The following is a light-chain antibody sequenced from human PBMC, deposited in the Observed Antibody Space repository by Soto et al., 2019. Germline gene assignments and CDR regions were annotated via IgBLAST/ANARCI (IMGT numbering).Light chain of an antibody. CDR2: WAS. CDR3: WGPWT. Sequence: DIVMTQSPDSLAVSLGERATINCKSSQSVLYSSNNKNYLAWYQQKPGQPPKLLIYWASTRESGVPDRFSGSGSGTDFTLTISSLQAEDVEVCYCWGPWTFGQGTKVEIK. V-gene: IGKV4-1*01. CDR1: QSVLYSSNNKNY. J-gene: IGKJ1*01.